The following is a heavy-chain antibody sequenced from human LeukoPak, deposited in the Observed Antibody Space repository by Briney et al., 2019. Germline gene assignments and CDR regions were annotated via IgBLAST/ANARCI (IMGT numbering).Heavy chain of an antibody. J-gene: IGHJ4*02. CDR3: ARGKSNYYDSSGLDY. D-gene: IGHD3-22*01. CDR1: GGSISSGGYY. Sequence: SETLSLTRTVSGGSISSGGYYWSWIRQHPGKGLEWIGYIYYSGSTYYNPSLKSRVTISVDTSKNQFSLKLSSVTAADTAVYYCARGKSNYYDSSGLDYWGQGTLVTVSS. CDR2: IYYSGST. V-gene: IGHV4-31*03.